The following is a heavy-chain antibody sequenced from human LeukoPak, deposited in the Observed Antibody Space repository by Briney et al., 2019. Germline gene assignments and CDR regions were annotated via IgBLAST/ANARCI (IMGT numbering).Heavy chain of an antibody. Sequence: PGGSLRLSCAASGFIFSDYYMGWIRQAPGKGLEWVSYISSSGNTIYYADSVKGRFTISRDNAKNSLYLQMNSLRAEDTAVYYCARDLEAVAKDAGSAYYYYYMDVWGKGTTVTVSS. J-gene: IGHJ6*03. CDR3: ARDLEAVAKDAGSAYYYYYMDV. CDR2: ISSSGNTI. CDR1: GFIFSDYY. V-gene: IGHV3-11*01. D-gene: IGHD6-19*01.